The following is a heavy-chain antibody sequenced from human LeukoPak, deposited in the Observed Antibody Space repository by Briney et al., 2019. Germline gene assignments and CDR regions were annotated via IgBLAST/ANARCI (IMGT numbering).Heavy chain of an antibody. CDR1: GFIFSNYA. CDR2: IYYSGST. V-gene: IGHV4-39*07. D-gene: IGHD6-13*01. J-gene: IGHJ1*01. Sequence: PGGSLRLSCAASGFIFSNYAMNWVRQAPGKGLEWIGSIYYSGSTYYNPSLKSRVTISVDTSKNQFSLKLSSVTAADTAVYYCARGVAAAANAEYFQHWGQGTLDTVSS. CDR3: ARGVAAAANAEYFQH.